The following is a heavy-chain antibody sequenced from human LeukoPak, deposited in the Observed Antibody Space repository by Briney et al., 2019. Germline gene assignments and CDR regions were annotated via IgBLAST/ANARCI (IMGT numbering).Heavy chain of an antibody. D-gene: IGHD2-15*01. V-gene: IGHV3-30*02. CDR1: GFTFSTYG. J-gene: IGHJ4*02. CDR2: IRNDGSNE. Sequence: GGSLRLSCAASGFTFSTYGMHWVRQAPGKGLQWVAFIRNDGSNEYYADSVRGRFTISRDNSKNTLYLQMSSLRPEDTAVYYCAKGSCSGGSCYGHYYFDYWGQGTLVTVSS. CDR3: AKGSCSGGSCYGHYYFDY.